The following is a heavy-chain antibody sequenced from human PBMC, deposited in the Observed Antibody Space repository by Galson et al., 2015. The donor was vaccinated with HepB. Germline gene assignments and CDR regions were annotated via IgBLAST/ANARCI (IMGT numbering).Heavy chain of an antibody. CDR3: ARTQTTVTTYAYYYYGMDV. CDR2: IDWDDDK. J-gene: IGHJ6*02. Sequence: PALVKPTQTLTLTCTFSGFSLSTSGMCVSWIRQPPGKALEWLARIDWDDDKYYSSSLKTRLTISKDTSKNQVVLTMTNMDPVDTATYYCARTQTTVTTYAYYYYGMDVWGQGTTVTVSS. CDR1: GFSLSTSGMC. D-gene: IGHD4-11*01. V-gene: IGHV2-70*11.